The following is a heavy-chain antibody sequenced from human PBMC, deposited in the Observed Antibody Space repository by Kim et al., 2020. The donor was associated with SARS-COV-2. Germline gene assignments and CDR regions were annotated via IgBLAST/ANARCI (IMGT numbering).Heavy chain of an antibody. V-gene: IGHV3-53*01. Sequence: GGSLRLSCAASGFTVSSNYMSWVRQAPGKGLEWVSVIYSGGSTYYADSVKGRFTISRDNSKNTLYLQMNSLRAEDTAVYYCARVLAGFNLSYWGQGTLVTVSS. CDR3: ARVLAGFNLSY. CDR1: GFTVSSNY. J-gene: IGHJ4*02. D-gene: IGHD2-15*01. CDR2: IYSGGST.